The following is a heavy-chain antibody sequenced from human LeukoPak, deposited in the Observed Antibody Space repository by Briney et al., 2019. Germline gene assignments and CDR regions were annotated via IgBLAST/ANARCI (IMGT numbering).Heavy chain of an antibody. V-gene: IGHV4-4*07. CDR3: ARYYDSSGYLQ. J-gene: IGHJ4*02. Sequence: SETLALTCTVSGGSISSYYWSWIRQPAGKGLEWIGRIYTSGITNYNPSLKSRVTMSVDTSKNQFSLKLSSVTAADTAVYYCARYYDSSGYLQWGQGTLVTVSS. CDR1: GGSISSYY. D-gene: IGHD3-22*01. CDR2: IYTSGIT.